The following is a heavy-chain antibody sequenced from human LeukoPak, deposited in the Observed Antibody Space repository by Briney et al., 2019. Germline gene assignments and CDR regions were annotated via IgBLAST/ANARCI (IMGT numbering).Heavy chain of an antibody. J-gene: IGHJ5*02. CDR1: GYTLTRYY. D-gene: IGHD2-2*01. Sequence: GASVKVSCKASGYTLTRYYMHGVRQAPGQGLEWMGWINPNSGGTNYAQKFQGRVTMTRDTSISTAYMELSRLRSDDTAVYYCARGGSSTSWFDPWGQGTLVTVSS. CDR3: ARGGSSTSWFDP. V-gene: IGHV1-2*02. CDR2: INPNSGGT.